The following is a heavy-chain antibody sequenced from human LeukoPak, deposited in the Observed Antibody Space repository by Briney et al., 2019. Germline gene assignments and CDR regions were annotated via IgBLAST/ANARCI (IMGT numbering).Heavy chain of an antibody. CDR3: ARGRPAAMGVDY. CDR1: GFTFSDYY. CDR2: ISSSGSTI. Sequence: GGSLRLSCAASGFTFSDYYMSWIRQAPGKGLEWVSYISSSGSTIYYADPVKGRFTTSRDNAKNLLYLQMNSLRAEDTAVYYCARGRPAAMGVDYWGQGTLVTVSS. J-gene: IGHJ4*02. V-gene: IGHV3-11*01. D-gene: IGHD2-2*01.